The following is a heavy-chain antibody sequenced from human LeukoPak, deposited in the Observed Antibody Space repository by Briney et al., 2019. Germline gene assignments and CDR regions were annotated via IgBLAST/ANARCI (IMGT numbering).Heavy chain of an antibody. V-gene: IGHV3-74*01. CDR2: IKSDGSDT. CDR3: ASPLSLPKYSSSHDFDY. Sequence: GGSLRLSCAASGFSFSTNWMHWVRQAPGKGLVWVSRIKSDGSDTSYADSVKGRFTISRDNAKNSLYLQMNSLRAEDTAVYYCASPLSLPKYSSSHDFDYWGQGTLVTVSS. J-gene: IGHJ4*02. D-gene: IGHD6-6*01. CDR1: GFSFSTNW.